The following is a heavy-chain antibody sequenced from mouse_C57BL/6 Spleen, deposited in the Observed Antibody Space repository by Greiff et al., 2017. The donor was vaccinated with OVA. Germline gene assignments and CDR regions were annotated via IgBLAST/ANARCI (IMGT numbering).Heavy chain of an antibody. CDR3: ARRDWGY. CDR2: IDPSDSYT. CDR1: GEACTSYG. J-gene: IGHJ4*01. V-gene: IGHV1-50*01. Sequence: QVQLQQSGAELVKPGASVKMSGRAWGEACTSYGMQFVKQRPGQGHAFIVEIDPSDSYTNYNQKFKGKATLTVDTSSSTAYMQLSSLTSEDSAVYYCARRDWGYWGQGTSVTVSS.